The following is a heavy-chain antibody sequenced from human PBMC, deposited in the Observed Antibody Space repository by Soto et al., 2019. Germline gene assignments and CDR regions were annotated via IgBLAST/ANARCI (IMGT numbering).Heavy chain of an antibody. J-gene: IGHJ6*02. V-gene: IGHV4-34*01. D-gene: IGHD1-26*01. CDR2: INHSGST. CDR3: ARCWDQYYYGMDV. Sequence: SETLSLTCAVYGGSFSGYYWSWIRQPPGKGLEWIGEINHSGSTNYNPSLKSRVTISVDTSKNQFSLKLSSVTAADTAVYYCARCWDQYYYGMDVWGQGTTVTVSS. CDR1: GGSFSGYY.